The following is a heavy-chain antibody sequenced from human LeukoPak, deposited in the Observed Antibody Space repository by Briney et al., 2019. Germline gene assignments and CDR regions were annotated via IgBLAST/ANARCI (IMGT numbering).Heavy chain of an antibody. CDR1: GGSISSYY. CDR2: IYTSGST. Sequence: PSETLSLTCTVSGGSISSYYWSWIRQPAGKGLEWIGGIYTSGSTNYNPSLKSRVTMSVDTSKNQFSLKLSSVTAADTAVYYCARGLYSSSWYVPAGYWGQGTLVTVSS. CDR3: ARGLYSSSWYVPAGY. D-gene: IGHD6-13*01. V-gene: IGHV4-4*07. J-gene: IGHJ4*02.